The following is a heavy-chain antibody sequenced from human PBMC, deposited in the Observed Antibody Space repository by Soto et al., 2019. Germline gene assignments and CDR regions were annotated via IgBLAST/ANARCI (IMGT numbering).Heavy chain of an antibody. J-gene: IGHJ4*02. D-gene: IGHD6-19*01. Sequence: VQLVESGGGVVQPGRSLRLSCAASGFTFSDYAMHWVRQAPGKGLEWVAVVSHDGRNTHYADSVKGRFTISRDRSKNTVSLEITSLRAEDTAVYCCAKGGGQWLVTSDFNYWGQGALVTVSS. CDR3: AKGGGQWLVTSDFNY. CDR1: GFTFSDYA. CDR2: VSHDGRNT. V-gene: IGHV3-30*18.